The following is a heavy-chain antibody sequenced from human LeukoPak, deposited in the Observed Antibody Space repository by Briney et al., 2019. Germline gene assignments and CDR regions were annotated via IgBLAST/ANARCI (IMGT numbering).Heavy chain of an antibody. J-gene: IGHJ4*02. D-gene: IGHD1-26*01. CDR3: ARGPHSGSYLPYYFDY. CDR2: ISYDGSNK. CDR1: GFTFSSYA. V-gene: IGHV3-30-3*01. Sequence: PGGSLRLSCAASGFTFSSYAMHWVRQAPGKGLEWVAVISYDGSNKYYADSVKGRFTISRDNSKNTLYLQMNSLRAEDTAVYYCARGPHSGSYLPYYFDYWGQGTLVTVSS.